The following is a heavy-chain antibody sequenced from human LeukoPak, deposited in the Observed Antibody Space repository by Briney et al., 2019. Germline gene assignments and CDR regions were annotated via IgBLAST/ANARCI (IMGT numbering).Heavy chain of an antibody. CDR1: GFTFDDYG. CDR2: IYSGGST. Sequence: PGGSLRLSCAASGFTFDDYGMSWVRQAPGKGLEWVSVIYSGGSTHYADSVKGRFTISRDNSKNTLYLQMNSLRAEDTAVYYCASSIAALDNAFDIWGQGTMVTVSS. CDR3: ASSIAALDNAFDI. D-gene: IGHD6-13*01. V-gene: IGHV3-66*01. J-gene: IGHJ3*02.